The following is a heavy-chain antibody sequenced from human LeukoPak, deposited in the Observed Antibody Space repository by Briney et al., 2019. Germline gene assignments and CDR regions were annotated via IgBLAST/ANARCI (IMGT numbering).Heavy chain of an antibody. D-gene: IGHD2-8*02. V-gene: IGHV4-39*01. J-gene: IGHJ4*02. Sequence: SETLSLTCSVSGDSISSSKYYWGWVRQPPGKGLESIGGFYYSGHTYHTPSLKSRVTVSVDTAKSQFSLKMTSVTAADTAVYYCASGLAVGGVPDCWGQGTLVIVSS. CDR1: GDSISSSKYY. CDR3: ASGLAVGGVPDC. CDR2: FYYSGHT.